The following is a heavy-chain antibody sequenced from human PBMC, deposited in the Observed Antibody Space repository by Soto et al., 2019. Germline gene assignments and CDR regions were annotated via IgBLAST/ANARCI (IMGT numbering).Heavy chain of an antibody. Sequence: QVQLVQSGAAEKKPGASVKVSCKASGYTFTSYAMHWVRQAPGQRLEWMGWINAGNGNTKYSQKFQGRVNITTDTGGGTASMELSSVRAEDTAVYYCARDRASWNDWGSYYYYCGMDVWGQGTTVTVSS. D-gene: IGHD1-1*01. J-gene: IGHJ6*02. V-gene: IGHV1-3*05. CDR2: INAGNGNT. CDR3: ARDRASWNDWGSYYYYCGMDV. CDR1: GYTFTSYA.